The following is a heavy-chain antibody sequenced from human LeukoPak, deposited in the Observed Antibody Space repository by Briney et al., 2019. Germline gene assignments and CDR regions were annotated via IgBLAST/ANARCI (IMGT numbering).Heavy chain of an antibody. Sequence: EASVKVSCKVSGYTLTELSMRWGRQAPGKGGERRGGFYPEDGETIYAQKFQGRVTMTEDTSTDTDYMELSSLRSEDTAVYYCATMCTHKLEPPPGCGFDLWGQGTLVTVSS. V-gene: IGHV1-24*01. CDR1: GYTLTELS. D-gene: IGHD1-1*01. CDR2: FYPEDGET. CDR3: ATMCTHKLEPPPGCGFDL. J-gene: IGHJ5*02.